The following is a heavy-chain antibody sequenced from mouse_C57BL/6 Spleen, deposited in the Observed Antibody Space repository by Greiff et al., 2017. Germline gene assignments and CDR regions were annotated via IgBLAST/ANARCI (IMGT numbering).Heavy chain of an antibody. CDR1: GFTFSSYA. Sequence: EVQGVESGGGLVKPGGSLKLSCAASGFTFSSYAMSWVRQTPEKTLEWVATISDGGSYTYYPDNVKGRFTISRDNAKNNLYLQMSHLKSEDTAMYYCASCTTVVSRGYFDVWGTGTTVTVSS. V-gene: IGHV5-4*01. CDR2: ISDGGSYT. J-gene: IGHJ1*03. D-gene: IGHD1-1*01. CDR3: ASCTTVVSRGYFDV.